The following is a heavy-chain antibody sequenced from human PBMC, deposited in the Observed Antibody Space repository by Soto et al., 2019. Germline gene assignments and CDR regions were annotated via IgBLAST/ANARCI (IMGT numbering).Heavy chain of an antibody. CDR1: DWSFGGDY. V-gene: IGHV4-34*01. J-gene: IGHJ4*02. CDR3: ARGRFTLTNFDY. CDR2: XNHSGXT. Sequence: PSXTLSLTFAVYDWSFGGDYWSWIRQPPGKGLEWLGEXNHSGXTNYNQYLTSXXTISVATXXTQFHLKLSSVTAADTALYYCARGRFTLTNFDYWGQGTLVTVSS.